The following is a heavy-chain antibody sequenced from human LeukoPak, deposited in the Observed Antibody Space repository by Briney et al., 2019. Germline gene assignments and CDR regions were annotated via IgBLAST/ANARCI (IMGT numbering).Heavy chain of an antibody. Sequence: GASVKVSCKASGYTFTSYGISWVRQAPGQGLEWTGWISAYNGNTNYAQKLQGRVTMATDTSTSTAYMELRSLRSDGTAVYYCARKAAAGTNDWFDPWGQGTLVTVSS. CDR3: ARKAAAGTNDWFDP. CDR1: GYTFTSYG. V-gene: IGHV1-18*01. CDR2: ISAYNGNT. J-gene: IGHJ5*02. D-gene: IGHD6-13*01.